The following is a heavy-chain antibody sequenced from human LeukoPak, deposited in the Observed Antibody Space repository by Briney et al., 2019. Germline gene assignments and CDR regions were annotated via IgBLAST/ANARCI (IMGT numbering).Heavy chain of an antibody. CDR3: ARDPAIYYESDYYFDY. CDR2: INPNSGGT. CDR1: GYTFAGYY. D-gene: IGHD3-22*01. Sequence: ASVKVSCKASGYTFAGYYMHWVRQAPGQGLEWMGWINPNSGGTNYAQKFQGRVTMTRDTSISTAYMELSRLRFDDTAVYYCARDPAIYYESDYYFDYWGQGTLVTVSS. J-gene: IGHJ4*02. V-gene: IGHV1-2*02.